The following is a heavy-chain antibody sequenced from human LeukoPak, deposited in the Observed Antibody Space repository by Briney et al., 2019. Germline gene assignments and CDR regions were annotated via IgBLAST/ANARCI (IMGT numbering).Heavy chain of an antibody. J-gene: IGHJ6*02. CDR1: GGSISSGGYS. Sequence: SQTLSLTCAVSGGSISSGGYSWSWIRQPPGKGLEWIGYIYHSGSTYYNPSLKSRVTISVDRSKNQFSLKLSSVTAADTAVYYCARDVKSHVRRVAYSSSASYYYGMDVWGQGTTVTVSS. CDR3: ARDVKSHVRRVAYSSSASYYYGMDV. V-gene: IGHV4-30-2*01. CDR2: IYHSGST. D-gene: IGHD6-6*01.